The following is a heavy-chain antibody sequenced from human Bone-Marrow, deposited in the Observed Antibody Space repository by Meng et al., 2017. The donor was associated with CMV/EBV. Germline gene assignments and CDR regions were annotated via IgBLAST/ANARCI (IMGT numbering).Heavy chain of an antibody. CDR2: INPNSGGT. V-gene: IGHV1-2*02. CDR3: ARDMNGY. J-gene: IGHJ4*02. D-gene: IGHD1-1*01. Sequence: SVKGSGKASGYTFNCYYMHWGRQGPGQELEWMGWINPNSGGTNYAQEFQGRVTMTRDTSISTAYMELSRLRSDDTAVYYCARDMNGYWGQGTLVTVSS. CDR1: GYTFNCYY.